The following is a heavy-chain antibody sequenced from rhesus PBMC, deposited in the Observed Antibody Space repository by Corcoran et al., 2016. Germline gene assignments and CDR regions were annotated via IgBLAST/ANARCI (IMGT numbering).Heavy chain of an antibody. CDR1: GGSISGYYY. J-gene: IGHJ4*01. CDR3: ARDSSGYCSGGVCYGFDY. Sequence: QVQLQQWGEGLVKPSETLSLTCAVYGGSISGYYYWSWIRQPPGKGLERIGYIYGNSASTNYNPSLKNRVTISKDTSKNQFSLKLSSVTAADTDVYYCARDSSGYCSGGVCYGFDYWGQGVLVTVSS. CDR2: IYGNSAST. D-gene: IGHD2-8*01. V-gene: IGHV4-73*01.